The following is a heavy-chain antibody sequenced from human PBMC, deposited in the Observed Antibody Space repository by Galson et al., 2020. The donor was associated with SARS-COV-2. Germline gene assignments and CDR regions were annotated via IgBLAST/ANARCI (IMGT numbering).Heavy chain of an antibody. V-gene: IGHV1-18*01. CDR2: ISAYNGNT. J-gene: IGHJ4*02. CDR3: ARARGDVWFGECGY. CDR1: GYTFTSYG. Sequence: ASVKVSCKASGYTFTSYGISWVRQAPGQGLEWMGWISAYNGNTHYAQKLQGRVTMTTDTSTSTAYMELRSLRSDDTAVYYCARARGDVWFGECGYWGQGTLGTVSS. D-gene: IGHD3-10*01.